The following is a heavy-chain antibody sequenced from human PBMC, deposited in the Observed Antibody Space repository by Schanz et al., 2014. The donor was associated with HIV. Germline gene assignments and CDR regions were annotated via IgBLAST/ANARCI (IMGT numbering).Heavy chain of an antibody. CDR3: VKAYSSGFSGAGS. J-gene: IGHJ5*02. D-gene: IGHD5-18*01. V-gene: IGHV3-23*04. Sequence: VQLVESGGGVVQPGRSLRLSCVASGFNFNSYGMHWVRQAPGKGLEWVSSISVTGDNTYYADSVKGRFTISRDNSRNALYLHMNSLRADDTAIYYCVKAYSSGFSGAGSWGQGALVTVSS. CDR2: ISVTGDNT. CDR1: GFNFNSYG.